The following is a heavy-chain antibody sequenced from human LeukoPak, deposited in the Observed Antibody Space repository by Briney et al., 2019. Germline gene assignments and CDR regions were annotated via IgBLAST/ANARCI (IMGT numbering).Heavy chain of an antibody. V-gene: IGHV1-2*06. CDR3: AREVVSTPIAAGVVDY. CDR2: ISPNNGVT. J-gene: IGHJ4*02. Sequence: GASVKVSCKASGYTFTDYYMHWVRQAPGQGLEWMGRISPNNGVTNYAQKFQGRVTMTRDTSISTAYMELSRLRSDDTAVYYCAREVVSTPIAAGVVDYWGQGTLVTVSS. D-gene: IGHD6-13*01. CDR1: GYTFTDYY.